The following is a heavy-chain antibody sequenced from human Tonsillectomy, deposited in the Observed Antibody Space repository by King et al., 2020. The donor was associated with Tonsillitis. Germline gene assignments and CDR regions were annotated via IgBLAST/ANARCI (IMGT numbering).Heavy chain of an antibody. CDR1: GFTFSSYG. D-gene: IGHD6-13*01. V-gene: IGHV3-30*03. CDR3: ARDLGSFSSSWPPAVGISYYYYGMDV. Sequence: VQLVESGGGVVQPGRSLRLSCAASGFTFSSYGMHWVRQAPGKGLEWVAVISYDGSNRYYADSVRGQFTISRGNSKNTLYLQMNSLRAEDTAVYYCARDLGSFSSSWPPAVGISYYYYGMDVWGQGTTVTVSS. J-gene: IGHJ6*02. CDR2: ISYDGSNR.